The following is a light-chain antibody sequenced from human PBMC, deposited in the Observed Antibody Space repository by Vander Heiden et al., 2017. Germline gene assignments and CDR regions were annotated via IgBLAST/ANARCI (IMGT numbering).Light chain of an antibody. Sequence: KMTQSPSSLSASVGDRVTITCRASQRISSYLNWYQQKPGKAPKLLIYAASSLQSGVPSRFSGSGSGTDFTLTISSLQPEDFATYYCQQCDSDPQTFGQGTKVEIK. CDR2: AAS. CDR3: QQCDSDPQT. V-gene: IGKV1-39*01. CDR1: QRISSY. J-gene: IGKJ1*01.